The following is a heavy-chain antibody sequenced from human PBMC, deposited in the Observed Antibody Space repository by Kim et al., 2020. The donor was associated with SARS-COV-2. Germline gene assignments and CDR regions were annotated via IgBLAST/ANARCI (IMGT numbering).Heavy chain of an antibody. J-gene: IGHJ6*02. D-gene: IGHD6-13*01. CDR1: GFTFSSYW. Sequence: GGSLRHSCAASGFTFSSYWMSWVRQAPGKGLEWVANIKQDGSEKYYVDSVKGRFTISRDNAKNSLYLQMNSLRAEDTAVYYCARAHSSWYLFYYYGMDVWGPGTTVTVSS. V-gene: IGHV3-7*03. CDR3: ARAHSSWYLFYYYGMDV. CDR2: IKQDGSEK.